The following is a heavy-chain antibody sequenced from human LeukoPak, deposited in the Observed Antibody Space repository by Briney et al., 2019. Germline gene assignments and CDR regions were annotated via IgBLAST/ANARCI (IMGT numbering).Heavy chain of an antibody. CDR3: ARIIVATDYYMDV. CDR1: GFTFSSYA. Sequence: PGGSLRLSCAASGFTFSSYAMSWVRQAPGKGLEWVSAISGSGGSTYYADSVKGRFTISRDNSKNTLYLQMNSLRAEDTAVYYCARIIVATDYYMDVWGKGTMVTVSS. CDR2: ISGSGGST. J-gene: IGHJ6*03. V-gene: IGHV3-23*01. D-gene: IGHD5-12*01.